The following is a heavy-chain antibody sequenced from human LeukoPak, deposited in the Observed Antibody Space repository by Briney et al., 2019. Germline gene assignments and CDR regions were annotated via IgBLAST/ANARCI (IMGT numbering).Heavy chain of an antibody. V-gene: IGHV3-21*01. CDR1: GFTFSSCS. D-gene: IGHD1-26*01. Sequence: GGSLRLSCAASGFTFSSCSMNWVRQAPGKGLEWVSSISSSSSYIYYADSMKGRFTISRDNAKNSLYLQMNSLRAEDTAVYYCASSVYSGSYLGTQTNEFDYWGQGTLVTVSS. J-gene: IGHJ4*02. CDR2: ISSSSSYI. CDR3: ASSVYSGSYLGTQTNEFDY.